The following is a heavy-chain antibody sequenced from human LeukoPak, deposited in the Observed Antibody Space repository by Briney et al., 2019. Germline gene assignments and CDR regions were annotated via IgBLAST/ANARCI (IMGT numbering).Heavy chain of an antibody. Sequence: SETLSLTCTVSGGSISSSSYYWGWVRQPPGKGLEWIGSMYHSGSTYYNPSLKSRVTISLDTSKNQFSLKLSSVTAADTAVYYCARLAQGGSKTYYFDYWGQGTLVTVSS. CDR2: MYHSGST. V-gene: IGHV4-39*07. D-gene: IGHD5-12*01. CDR3: ARLAQGGSKTYYFDY. J-gene: IGHJ4*02. CDR1: GGSISSSSYY.